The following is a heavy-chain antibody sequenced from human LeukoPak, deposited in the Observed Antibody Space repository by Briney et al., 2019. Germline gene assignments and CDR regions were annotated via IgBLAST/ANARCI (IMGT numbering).Heavy chain of an antibody. CDR3: ARVYCSGGSCYSLRAWFDP. J-gene: IGHJ5*02. V-gene: IGHV1-46*01. CDR2: INPSGGST. CDR1: GYTFTSYY. D-gene: IGHD2-15*01. Sequence: GASVKVSCKASGYTFTSYYMHWVRQAPGQGLEWMGIINPSGGSTSYAQKFQGRVTMTRDMSTSTVYMELSSLRSEDTAVYYCARVYCSGGSCYSLRAWFDPWGQGTLVTVSS.